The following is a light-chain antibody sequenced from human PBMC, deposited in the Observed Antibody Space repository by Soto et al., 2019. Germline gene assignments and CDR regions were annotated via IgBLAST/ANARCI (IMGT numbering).Light chain of an antibody. CDR3: SSYTTRSTVV. V-gene: IGLV2-14*01. Sequence: QSALTQPASVSGSPGQSITISCTGTSSDVGGYNHVSWFQQHPGKAPNLMIYDVYRRPSGVSYRFSGSKSGNTASLTISGLQAEDEADYYCSSYTTRSTVVFGGGTKLTVL. CDR2: DVY. J-gene: IGLJ2*01. CDR1: SSDVGGYNH.